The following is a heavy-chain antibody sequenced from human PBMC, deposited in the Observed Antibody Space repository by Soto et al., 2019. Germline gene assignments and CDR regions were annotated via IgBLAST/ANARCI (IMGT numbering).Heavy chain of an antibody. CDR2: IIPILGIA. CDR3: AREVVVAATGYLDL. J-gene: IGHJ2*01. V-gene: IGHV1-69*04. D-gene: IGHD2-15*01. Sequence: SVKVSCKASGGTFSSYTISWVRQAPGQGLEWMGRIIPILGIANYAQKFQGRVTITADKSTSTAYMELSSLRSEDTAVYYCAREVVVAATGYLDLWGRGTLVTVSS. CDR1: GGTFSSYT.